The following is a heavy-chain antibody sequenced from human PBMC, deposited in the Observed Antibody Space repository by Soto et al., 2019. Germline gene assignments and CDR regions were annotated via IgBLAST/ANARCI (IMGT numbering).Heavy chain of an antibody. CDR3: EKEWTEHSSKWYFRH. Sequence: EVQLVESGGGLVKPGGSLRLSCVTSGFTFSRNTMNWVRQAPGKGLEWVASITSSGSYVYYADSVKGRFSASRDNAKNSLSLQMDSLRPDDTAIYYCEKEWTEHSSKWYFRHWGQGTLVTVSS. D-gene: IGHD6-6*01. CDR2: ITSSGSYV. J-gene: IGHJ1*01. CDR1: GFTFSRNT. V-gene: IGHV3-21*01.